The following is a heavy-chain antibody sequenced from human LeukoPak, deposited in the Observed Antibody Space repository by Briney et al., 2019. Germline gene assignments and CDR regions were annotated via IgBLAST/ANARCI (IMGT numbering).Heavy chain of an antibody. D-gene: IGHD2-15*01. CDR2: MSSGGTYI. Sequence: PGGSLRLSCTASGFTFSNHAMTWVRQAPGKGLEWVSSMSSGGTYIYYADSVRGRFTNSRDNAKNSLYLVMNSLRAEDTATYYCARDRPTGASRVFVVQWGQGTLVTVSS. CDR1: GFTFSNHA. V-gene: IGHV3-21*01. J-gene: IGHJ4*02. CDR3: ARDRPTGASRVFVVQ.